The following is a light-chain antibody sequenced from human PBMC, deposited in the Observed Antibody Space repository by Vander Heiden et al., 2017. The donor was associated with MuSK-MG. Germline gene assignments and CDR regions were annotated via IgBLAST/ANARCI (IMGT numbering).Light chain of an antibody. CDR2: AAS. CDR3: QQEDSSPIT. Sequence: AIRMTQSPSSFSASTGDRVTITCRASQGISSYLAWYQQKPGKAPKLLIYAASTLQSGVPSRFSGSGSGTDFTLTISGLQSEDFATYYCQQEDSSPITFGRGTKVDIK. V-gene: IGKV1-8*01. CDR1: QGISSY. J-gene: IGKJ4*01.